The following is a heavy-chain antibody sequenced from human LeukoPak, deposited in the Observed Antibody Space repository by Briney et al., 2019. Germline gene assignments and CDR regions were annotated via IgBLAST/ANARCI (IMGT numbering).Heavy chain of an antibody. CDR1: GFTFSSYN. J-gene: IGHJ5*02. D-gene: IGHD6-19*01. CDR3: AKVGSGWANWFDP. Sequence: GGSLRLSCAASGFTFSSYNMNWVRQAPGKGLEWVSSISSSSNYINYADSVKGRFTISRDNAKNTLYLQMNSLRAEDTAVYYCAKVGSGWANWFDPWGQGTLVTVSS. CDR2: ISSSSNYI. V-gene: IGHV3-21*04.